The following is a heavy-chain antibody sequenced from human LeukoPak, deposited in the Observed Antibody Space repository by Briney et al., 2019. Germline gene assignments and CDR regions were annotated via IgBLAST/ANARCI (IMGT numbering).Heavy chain of an antibody. V-gene: IGHV1-46*01. Sequence: ASVKVSCKASGYTFTSYAMNWVRQAPGQGLEWMGIINPSGGSTSYAQKFQGRVTMTRDTSTSTVYMELSSLRSEDTAVYYCAKDLGDSSGYYVFVSPPYAFDIWGQGTMVTVSS. D-gene: IGHD3-22*01. CDR2: INPSGGST. CDR1: GYTFTSYA. J-gene: IGHJ3*02. CDR3: AKDLGDSSGYYVFVSPPYAFDI.